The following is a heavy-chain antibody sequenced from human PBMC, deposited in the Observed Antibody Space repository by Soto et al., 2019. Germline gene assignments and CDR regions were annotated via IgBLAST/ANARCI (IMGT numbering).Heavy chain of an antibody. CDR2: IIPVFGAA. CDR3: ARDPRSGWAHDAFDV. Sequence: QVHLVQSGAEVKMPGSSVRVSCASSGGAFSTSDIGWVRQAPGQGLEWMGGIIPVFGAANYAQKFKGRVTITADESTRTAYLEMSSLKPEDTPTYYCARDPRSGWAHDAFDVWGPGTSIIVSS. D-gene: IGHD3-22*01. J-gene: IGHJ3*01. V-gene: IGHV1-69*01. CDR1: GGAFSTSD.